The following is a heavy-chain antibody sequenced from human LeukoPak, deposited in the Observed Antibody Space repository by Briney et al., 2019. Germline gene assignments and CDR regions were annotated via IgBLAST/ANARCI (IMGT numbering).Heavy chain of an antibody. CDR3: ARDAYYYDSSGYYDYYYYGMDV. CDR1: GGSISSYY. J-gene: IGHJ6*02. V-gene: IGHV4-59*01. D-gene: IGHD3-22*01. CDR2: IYYSGST. Sequence: PSETLSLTCTVSGGSISSYYWSWIPQRPGKGLEWVGYIYYSGSTNYNPSLKSRVTISVDTSKNQFSLKLSSVTAADTAVYYCARDAYYYDSSGYYDYYYYGMDVWGQGTTVTVSS.